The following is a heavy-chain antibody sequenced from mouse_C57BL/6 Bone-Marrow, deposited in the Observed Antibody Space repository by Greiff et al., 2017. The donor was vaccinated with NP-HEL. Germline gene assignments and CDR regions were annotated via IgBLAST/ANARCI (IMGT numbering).Heavy chain of an antibody. Sequence: VHVKQSGAELVRPGASVKLSCTASGFNIKDDYMHWVKQRPEQGLEWIGWIDPENGDTEYASKFQGKATITADTSSNTAYLQLSSLTSEDTAVYYCTTGGYYGFAWFAYWGQGTLVTVSA. CDR1: GFNIKDDY. J-gene: IGHJ3*01. D-gene: IGHD1-1*01. V-gene: IGHV14-4*01. CDR3: TTGGYYGFAWFAY. CDR2: IDPENGDT.